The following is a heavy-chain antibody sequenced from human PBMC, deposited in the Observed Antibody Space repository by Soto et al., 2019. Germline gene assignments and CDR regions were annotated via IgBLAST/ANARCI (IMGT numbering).Heavy chain of an antibody. CDR1: GGTFSRYA. J-gene: IGHJ3*02. CDR2: IIPIFGTA. CDR3: AGGVGRYCYSSPWAFDI. Sequence: QVQLVQSGAEVKKPGSSVKVSCKASGGTFSRYAISWVRQAPGQGLEWMGGIIPIFGTANYAQKFQGRVKITADESTSTAYMELSSLSSENTAVYFCAGGVGRYCYSSPWAFDIWGQGTMVTLSS. V-gene: IGHV1-69*01. D-gene: IGHD3-22*01.